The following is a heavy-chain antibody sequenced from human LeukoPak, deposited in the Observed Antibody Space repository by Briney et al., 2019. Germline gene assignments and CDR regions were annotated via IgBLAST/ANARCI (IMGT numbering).Heavy chain of an antibody. J-gene: IGHJ4*02. CDR3: TTYPDSRRDFCY. D-gene: IGHD6-13*01. V-gene: IGHV3-15*01. Sequence: GGSLRLSCAASGLTFSDAWMSWVRQAPGKGLEWVGRVKSKTDGAKIDYAAPVKGRFTISSDDSKNTLYLQMSSLKAEDSGVYYCTTYPDSRRDFCYWGQGTLVTVSS. CDR2: VKSKTDGAKI. CDR1: GLTFSDAW.